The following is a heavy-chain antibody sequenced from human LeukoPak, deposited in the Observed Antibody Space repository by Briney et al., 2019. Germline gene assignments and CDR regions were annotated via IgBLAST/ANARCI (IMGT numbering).Heavy chain of an antibody. CDR1: GYTFTSYY. D-gene: IGHD2-2*01. V-gene: IGHV1-46*01. J-gene: IGHJ6*03. CDR2: INPSGGST. Sequence: ASVKVSCKASGYTFTSYYMHWVRQAPGQGLEWMGIINPSGGSTSYAQKFQGRVTMTRDMSTSTVYMELSSLRSEDTAVYYCARVRGRQYQLLFPYYYYMDVWGKGTTVTISS. CDR3: ARVRGRQYQLLFPYYYYMDV.